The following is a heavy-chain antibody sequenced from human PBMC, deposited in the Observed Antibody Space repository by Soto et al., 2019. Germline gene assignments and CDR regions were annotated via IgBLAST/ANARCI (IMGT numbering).Heavy chain of an antibody. J-gene: IGHJ4*02. CDR3: ARDGYGGTLDY. CDR1: GFTFSSYA. CDR2: ISYDGSNK. Sequence: QVQLVESGGGVVQPGRSLRLSCAASGFTFSSYAMHWVRQAPGKGLEWVAVISYDGSNKYYADSVKGRFTISRDNSKNTRYLQMNSLRAEDTAVYYCARDGYGGTLDYWGQGTLVTVSS. D-gene: IGHD4-17*01. V-gene: IGHV3-30-3*01.